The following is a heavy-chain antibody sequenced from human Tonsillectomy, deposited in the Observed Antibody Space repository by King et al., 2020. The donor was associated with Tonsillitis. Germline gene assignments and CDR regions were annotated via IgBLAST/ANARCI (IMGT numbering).Heavy chain of an antibody. CDR2: IKSKSDGETA. V-gene: IGHV3-15*05. J-gene: IGHJ4*02. CDR3: MRINS. Sequence: VQLVESGGGLIKPGGSLRLSCAASGFTFSDAWMTWVRQAPGKGLEWVGHIKSKSDGETAQYAAPVKGRFTISRDDSKNMLFLQMDSLKVEDTAVYYCMRINSWGQGNLVTVSS. D-gene: IGHD4-23*01. CDR1: GFTFSDAW.